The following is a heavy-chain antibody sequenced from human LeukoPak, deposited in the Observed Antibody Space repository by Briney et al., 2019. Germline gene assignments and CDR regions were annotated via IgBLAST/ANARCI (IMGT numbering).Heavy chain of an antibody. V-gene: IGHV4-39*01. D-gene: IGHD2-15*01. J-gene: IGHJ3*02. CDR2: INHSGST. CDR1: GGSISSSSYY. Sequence: SQTLSLTCTVSGGSISSSSYYWSWIRQPPGKGLEWIGEINHSGSTNYNPSLKSRVTISVDTSKNQFSLKLSSVTAADTAVYYCARQYCSGGSCYSPGRRAFDIWGQGTMVTVSS. CDR3: ARQYCSGGSCYSPGRRAFDI.